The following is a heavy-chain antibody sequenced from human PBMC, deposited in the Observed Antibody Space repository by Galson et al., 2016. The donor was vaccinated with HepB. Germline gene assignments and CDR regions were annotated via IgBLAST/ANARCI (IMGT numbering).Heavy chain of an antibody. J-gene: IGHJ6*04. D-gene: IGHD4-17*01. CDR3: AKDQMTTVIRYYYYGMDV. Sequence: SLRLSCAVSGITVSPNYTSWVRQAPGKGLEWVSVIYSGGDTNYADSVKGRFTISRDNSKNTLYLRMNSLRAEDTAVYYCAKDQMTTVIRYYYYGMDVRGKGTTVTVSS. CDR2: IYSGGDT. V-gene: IGHV3-66*02. CDR1: GITVSPNY.